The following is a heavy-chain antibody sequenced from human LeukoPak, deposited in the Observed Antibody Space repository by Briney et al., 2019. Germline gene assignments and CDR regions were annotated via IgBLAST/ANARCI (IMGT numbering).Heavy chain of an antibody. CDR2: ISWYGGST. J-gene: IGHJ4*02. V-gene: IGHV3-43*02. CDR1: GFTFDDYA. Sequence: GGSLRLSCAASGFTFDDYAMHWVRQAPGKGLEWVSLISWYGGSTYYADSVKGRFTISRDNSKNSLYLQMNSLRTEDTALYYCAKGDPYCSGGSCYRGGTYFDYWGQGTLVTVSS. CDR3: AKGDPYCSGGSCYRGGTYFDY. D-gene: IGHD2-15*01.